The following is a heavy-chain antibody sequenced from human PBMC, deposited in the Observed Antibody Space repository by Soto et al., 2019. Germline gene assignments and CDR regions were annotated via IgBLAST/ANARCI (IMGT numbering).Heavy chain of an antibody. CDR3: ARTTYCISTSCRGNWFDP. CDR1: GGSISSGGYY. D-gene: IGHD2-2*01. CDR2: IYYSGGT. J-gene: IGHJ5*02. V-gene: IGHV4-31*03. Sequence: TSETLSLTCTVSGGSISSGGYYWSWIRQHPGKGLEWIGYIYYSGGTYYNPSPKSRVTISVDTSKNQFSLKLSSVTAADTAVYYCARTTYCISTSCRGNWFDPWGQGTLVTVSS.